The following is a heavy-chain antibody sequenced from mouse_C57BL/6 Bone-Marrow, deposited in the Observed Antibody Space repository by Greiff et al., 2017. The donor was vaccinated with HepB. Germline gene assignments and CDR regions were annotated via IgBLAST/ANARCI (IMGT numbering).Heavy chain of an antibody. J-gene: IGHJ3*01. D-gene: IGHD1-1*01. CDR1: GYTFTDYY. CDR2: IGPGSGST. Sequence: QVQLKQSGAELVKPGASVKISCKASGYTFTDYYINWVKQRPGQGLEWIGKIGPGSGSTYYNEKFKGKATLTAYKSSSTAYMQLSRLTSEDSAVYFCARSHYYGSSYGFAYWGQGTLVTVSA. V-gene: IGHV1-77*01. CDR3: ARSHYYGSSYGFAY.